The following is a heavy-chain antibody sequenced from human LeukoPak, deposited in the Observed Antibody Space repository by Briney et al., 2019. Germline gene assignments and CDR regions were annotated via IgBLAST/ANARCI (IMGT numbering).Heavy chain of an antibody. J-gene: IGHJ4*02. D-gene: IGHD1-26*01. V-gene: IGHV1-8*03. CDR2: MNPNSGNT. Sequence: ASVKVSCKASGYTFTSYDINWVRQAPGQGLEWMGWMNPNSGNTDYAQKFQGRVTITRNTSISTAYMELSSLRYEDTAVYYCARGERLVGATRFSIYYFDYWGQGTLVTVSS. CDR3: ARGERLVGATRFSIYYFDY. CDR1: GYTFTSYD.